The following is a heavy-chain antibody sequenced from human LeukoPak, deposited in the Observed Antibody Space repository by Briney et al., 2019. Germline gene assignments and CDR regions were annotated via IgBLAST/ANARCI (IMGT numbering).Heavy chain of an antibody. CDR1: GYTFTTYW. V-gene: IGHV3-74*01. CDR2: INSDGSNT. CDR3: IRDSSSSFDY. J-gene: IGHJ4*02. Sequence: GGSLRLSCAASGYTFTTYWIHSVRQAPGKRLVWVSLINSDGSNTGYADSVKGRFTISRDNAKNMVYLQMNSLRAEDTAVYYCIRDSSSSFDYWGQGTLVTVSS. D-gene: IGHD6-13*01.